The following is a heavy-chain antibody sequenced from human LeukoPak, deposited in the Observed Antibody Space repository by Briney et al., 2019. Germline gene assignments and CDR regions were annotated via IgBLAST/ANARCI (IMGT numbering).Heavy chain of an antibody. J-gene: IGHJ4*02. CDR3: AKEADSKGWYVDS. V-gene: IGHV3-23*01. Sequence: GGSLRLSCAASGFTFCSYAMSWVRQAPGKGLEWVSVISGSGDTTYYPDSVRGRFTISRDNSKNTVYLKMNSLRGEDTAIYYCAKEADSKGWYVDSWGQGTPVTLSS. D-gene: IGHD3-22*01. CDR2: ISGSGDTT. CDR1: GFTFCSYA.